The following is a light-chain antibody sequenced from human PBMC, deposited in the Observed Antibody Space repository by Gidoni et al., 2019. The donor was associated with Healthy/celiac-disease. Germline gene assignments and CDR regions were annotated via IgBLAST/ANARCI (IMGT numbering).Light chain of an antibody. V-gene: IGKV4-1*01. CDR2: WAS. CDR1: QSVLYSSNNKNY. Sequence: DIVMTQSPDSLAVSLGERATINCKSSQSVLYSSNNKNYLAWYQQKPGQPPKLLMYWASTRESGVPDRFSGSGSGTDFTLTISSLQAEDVAVYYCQQYYTPCTFGQGTKLEIK. J-gene: IGKJ2*02. CDR3: QQYYTPCT.